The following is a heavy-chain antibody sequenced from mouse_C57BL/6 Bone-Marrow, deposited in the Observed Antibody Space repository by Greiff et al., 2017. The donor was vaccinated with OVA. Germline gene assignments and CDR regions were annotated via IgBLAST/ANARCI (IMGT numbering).Heavy chain of an antibody. D-gene: IGHD3-2*02. V-gene: IGHV1-81*01. CDR3: ARAGRTAQAPD. CDR1: GYTFTSYG. J-gene: IGHJ3*01. CDR2: IYPRSGNT. Sequence: QVQLQQSGAELARPGASVKLSCKASGYTFTSYGISWVKQRTGQGLEWIGEIYPRSGNTYYNEKFKGKATLTADKSSSTAYMELRSLTSEDSAVDFCARAGRTAQAPDWGQGTLVTVSA.